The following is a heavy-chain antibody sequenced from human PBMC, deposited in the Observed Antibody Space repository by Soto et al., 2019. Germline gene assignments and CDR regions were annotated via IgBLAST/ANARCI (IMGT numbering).Heavy chain of an antibody. D-gene: IGHD1-26*01. CDR1: GYTFTDYR. CDR2: INPSGGST. V-gene: IGHV1-46*01. Sequence: QVQLVQSGAEVKEPGASVKVSCKASGYTFTDYRMHWVRQAPGQGLEWMGMINPSGGSTSYAQKFQGRVTMTRDTCTSTVCMGLSRRRSEGTAVYYCARETGAWGQGTLVTVCS. J-gene: IGHJ4*02. CDR3: ARETGA.